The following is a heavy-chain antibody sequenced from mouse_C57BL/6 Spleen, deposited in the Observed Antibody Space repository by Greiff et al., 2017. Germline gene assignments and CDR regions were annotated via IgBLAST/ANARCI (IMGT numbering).Heavy chain of an antibody. J-gene: IGHJ4*01. CDR1: GYSFTGYY. V-gene: IGHV1-43*01. CDR3: ASQTAQATGAMDY. CDR2: INPRTGGT. D-gene: IGHD3-2*02. Sequence: EVKLQESGPELVKPGASVKISCKASGYSFTGYYMHWVKQSSEKSLAWIGEINPRTGGTSYNQKFKGKATLTVDKSSSTAYMQLTSLTSEDSAVYYCASQTAQATGAMDYWGQGTSVTVSS.